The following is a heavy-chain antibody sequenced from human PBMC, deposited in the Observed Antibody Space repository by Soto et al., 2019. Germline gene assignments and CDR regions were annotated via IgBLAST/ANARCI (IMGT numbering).Heavy chain of an antibody. Sequence: QLQLLESGPGLVKPSETLSLTCTVSGGSISSSSYYWGWIRQPPGKGLEWIGSIYYSGSTYYNPSLKSRVTISVDTSKNQFSLKLSSVTAADTAVYYCASFVDTAMVTARLDYWCQGTLVTVSS. CDR2: IYYSGST. D-gene: IGHD5-18*01. CDR3: ASFVDTAMVTARLDY. CDR1: GGSISSSSYY. V-gene: IGHV4-39*01. J-gene: IGHJ4*02.